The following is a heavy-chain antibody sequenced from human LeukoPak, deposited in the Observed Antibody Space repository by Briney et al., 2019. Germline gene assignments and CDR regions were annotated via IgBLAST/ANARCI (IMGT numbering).Heavy chain of an antibody. CDR3: ARGLRYSSGFDY. Sequence: GASVKVSCKASGDTFSSYAISWVRQAPGQGLEWMGGIIPIFGTANYAQKFQGRVTITADESTSTAYMELSSLRSEDTAVYYCARGLRYSSGFDYWGQGTLVTVSS. V-gene: IGHV1-69*13. CDR1: GDTFSSYA. D-gene: IGHD6-19*01. J-gene: IGHJ4*02. CDR2: IIPIFGTA.